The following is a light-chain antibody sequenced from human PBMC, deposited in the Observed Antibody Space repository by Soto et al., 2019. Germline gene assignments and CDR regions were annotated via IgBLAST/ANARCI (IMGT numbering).Light chain of an antibody. Sequence: QSALTQPASVSGSPGQSMTISCTGTSSDVGGYNYVSWYQQHPGKAPKLMVYEVSNRPSGVSNRFSGSKSGNTACLTISGLQAEDEADYYCGSYTSSSTNVFGTGTNVTVL. J-gene: IGLJ1*01. V-gene: IGLV2-14*01. CDR1: SSDVGGYNY. CDR2: EVS. CDR3: GSYTSSSTNV.